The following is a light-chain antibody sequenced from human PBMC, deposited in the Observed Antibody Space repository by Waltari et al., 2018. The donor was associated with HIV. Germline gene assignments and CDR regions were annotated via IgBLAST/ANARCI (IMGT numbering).Light chain of an antibody. Sequence: EIVLTQSPATLSLSPGARATLSCRPIPSMSRCFARYQQKPGHAPSLLIYDASNRAICIPARFSGSGSGTDFTLTISSLEPEDVAVYYCQQRNNWLPVTFGGGTKVEIK. J-gene: IGKJ4*01. CDR3: QQRNNWLPVT. CDR2: DAS. CDR1: PSMSRC. V-gene: IGKV3-11*01.